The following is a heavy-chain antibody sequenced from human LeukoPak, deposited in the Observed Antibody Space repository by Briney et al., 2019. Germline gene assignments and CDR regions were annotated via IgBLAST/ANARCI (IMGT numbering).Heavy chain of an antibody. CDR3: ARGQVNDFWRGYYPLAQGGGFDP. Sequence: GGSLTLSCAASGFTFSDYFMSWIRQAPGKGLEWVSYISSSGSTIYYAYPVKGRFTISSDNAKNSLYLQINSLRAEDTAVYYCARGQVNDFWRGYYPLAQGGGFDPWGQGTLVTVSS. J-gene: IGHJ5*02. CDR1: GFTFSDYF. D-gene: IGHD3-3*01. V-gene: IGHV3-11*01. CDR2: ISSSGSTI.